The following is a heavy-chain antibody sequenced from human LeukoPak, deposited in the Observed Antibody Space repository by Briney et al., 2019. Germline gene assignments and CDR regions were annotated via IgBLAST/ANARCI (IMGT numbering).Heavy chain of an antibody. CDR2: IYHSGIT. J-gene: IGHJ4*02. D-gene: IGHD6-13*01. CDR1: GFSISSGYY. Sequence: PSETLSLTCSVSGFSISSGYYWGWIRQPPGKGLEWIGSIYHSGITYDNPSLKSRVTMLVDTSRNQFSLKLNSVTAADTAVYYCGRVGLDSSSWYLEPLDSWGLGTLVTVSS. CDR3: GRVGLDSSSWYLEPLDS. V-gene: IGHV4-38-2*02.